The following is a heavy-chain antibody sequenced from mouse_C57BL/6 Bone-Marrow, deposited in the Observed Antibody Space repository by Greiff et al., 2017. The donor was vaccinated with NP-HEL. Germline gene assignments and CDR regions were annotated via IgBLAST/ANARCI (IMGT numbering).Heavy chain of an antibody. CDR1: GFPFSNYW. CDR3: AGHYSNHYPMDY. D-gene: IGHD2-5*01. Sequence: EVHLVESGGGLVQPGASMKLSCVASGFPFSNYWMHWVRQSPEKGLEWVAHLSLQSGTFATLYAESVKGRFTISRDDSKKSVYLQMNNLRAEDTAIYYCAGHYSNHYPMDYWGQGTSVTVSS. J-gene: IGHJ4*01. CDR2: LSLQSGTFAT. V-gene: IGHV6-3*01.